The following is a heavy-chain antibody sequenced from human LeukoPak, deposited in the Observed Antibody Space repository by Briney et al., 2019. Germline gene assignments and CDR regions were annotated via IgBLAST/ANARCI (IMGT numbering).Heavy chain of an antibody. CDR3: ARIGYCTNGVCFGY. J-gene: IGHJ4*02. CDR1: GGSFSGYY. Sequence: SETLSLTCAVYGGSFSGYYWSWIRQPPGKGLEWIGEINHSGSTNYNPSLKSRVTISVDTSKNQFSLKLSSVTAADTAVYYCARIGYCTNGVCFGYWGQGTLVTVSS. CDR2: INHSGST. D-gene: IGHD2-8*01. V-gene: IGHV4-34*01.